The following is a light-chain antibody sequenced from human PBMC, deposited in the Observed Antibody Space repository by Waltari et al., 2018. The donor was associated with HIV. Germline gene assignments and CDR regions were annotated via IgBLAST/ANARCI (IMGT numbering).Light chain of an antibody. Sequence: QSALTQPASVSGSPGQSITISCTGTSSDVGGSKYVSWYQQHPDKAPKLMIYEVSNRPAGVSNRFSGSKSGNTASLTISRLQGEDEAVYHCSSYTAGKTWVFGGGTMLTVL. CDR2: EVS. CDR3: SSYTAGKTWV. J-gene: IGLJ3*02. V-gene: IGLV2-14*03. CDR1: SSDVGGSKY.